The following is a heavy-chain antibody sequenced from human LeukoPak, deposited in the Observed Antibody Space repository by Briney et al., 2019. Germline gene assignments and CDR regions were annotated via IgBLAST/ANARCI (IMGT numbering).Heavy chain of an antibody. CDR1: GFTFSNSI. D-gene: IGHD2-2*01. Sequence: PGGSLRLSCAGSGFTFSNSILSWVRQAPGKGLERLSTFGGNDGYTYYADSVKGRFTISRDNSKNTVYLQMNSLRAEDTANYYCAKRSTGYYFDSWGQGTLVTVSS. CDR3: AKRSTGYYFDS. J-gene: IGHJ4*02. CDR2: FGGNDGYT. V-gene: IGHV3-23*01.